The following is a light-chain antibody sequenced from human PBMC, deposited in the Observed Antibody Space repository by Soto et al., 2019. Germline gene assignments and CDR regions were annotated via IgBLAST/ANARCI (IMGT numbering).Light chain of an antibody. J-gene: IGKJ1*01. CDR1: QSIDNSY. V-gene: IGKV3-20*01. CDR2: ATS. CDR3: QQYFASSWT. Sequence: EIVLTQSPGTLSSSPGERATLSCRASQSIDNSYFAWYQHKPGQAPRPLIYATSSRATGIPDRFGGSGSGTDVTLTINRLEPEDFAVYYCQQYFASSWTFGQGTKVDIK.